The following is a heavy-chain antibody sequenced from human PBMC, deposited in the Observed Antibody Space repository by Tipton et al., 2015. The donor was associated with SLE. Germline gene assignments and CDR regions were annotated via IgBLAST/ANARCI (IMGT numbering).Heavy chain of an antibody. CDR3: ARAPAPAPPTHYYYYFMDV. Sequence: TLSLTCTVSGGSISSYYWSWIRRPPGKGLEWIGDISYTGNTFYSPSLKSRVTISVDTSKNQFSLKLSSVTAADTAVYYCARAPAPAPPTHYYYYFMDVWGKGTTVTVSS. J-gene: IGHJ6*03. CDR1: GGSISSYY. V-gene: IGHV4-59*12. CDR2: ISYTGNT. D-gene: IGHD2-2*01.